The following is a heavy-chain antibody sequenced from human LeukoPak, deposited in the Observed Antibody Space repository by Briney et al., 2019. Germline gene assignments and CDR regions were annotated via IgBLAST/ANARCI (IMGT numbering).Heavy chain of an antibody. V-gene: IGHV3-23*01. CDR1: GFTFSSYG. CDR3: AKVGITMVRGVRDAFDI. Sequence: PGGSLRLSCAASGFTFSSYGMSWVRQAPGKGLEWVSAISGSGGSKYYADSVKGRFTISRDNSKNTLYLQMNSLRAEDTAVYYCAKVGITMVRGVRDAFDIWGQGTMVTVSS. CDR2: ISGSGGSK. J-gene: IGHJ3*02. D-gene: IGHD3-10*01.